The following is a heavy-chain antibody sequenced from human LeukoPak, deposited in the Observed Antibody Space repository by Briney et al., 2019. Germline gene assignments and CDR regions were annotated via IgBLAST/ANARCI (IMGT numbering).Heavy chain of an antibody. CDR3: ARAIAVAGRRYYFDY. Sequence: GASVKVSRKASGYTFTSYYMHWVRQAPGQGLEWMGIINPSGGSTSYAQKFQGRVTMTRDTSTSTVYMELSSLRSEDTAVYYCARAIAVAGRRYYFDYWGQGTLVTVSS. V-gene: IGHV1-46*01. J-gene: IGHJ4*02. CDR2: INPSGGST. D-gene: IGHD6-19*01. CDR1: GYTFTSYY.